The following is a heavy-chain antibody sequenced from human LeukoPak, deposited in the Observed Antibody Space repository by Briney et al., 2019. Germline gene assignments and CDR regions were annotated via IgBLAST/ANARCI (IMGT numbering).Heavy chain of an antibody. V-gene: IGHV4-38-2*02. D-gene: IGHD1-1*01. CDR1: GFSISSGYY. CDR2: IHPSGTT. CDR3: AREVERPIVN. Sequence: SETLSLTCVVSGFSISSGYYWGWIRHPPGKGLECIENIHPSGTTFYNSSLNSRVTMSIDTSKNQVSLKLTSVTAADTAVYYCAREVERPIVNWGQGILVTVSS. J-gene: IGHJ4*02.